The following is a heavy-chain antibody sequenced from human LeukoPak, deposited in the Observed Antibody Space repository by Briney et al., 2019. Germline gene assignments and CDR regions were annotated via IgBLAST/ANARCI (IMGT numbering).Heavy chain of an antibody. CDR2: INSGGSTI. CDR3: ARGDSTYFDY. J-gene: IGHJ4*02. V-gene: IGHV3-11*01. Sequence: GGSLRLSCAASRFTFTDYFFRWIRQAPGKGLEWVSYINSGGSTIYYADSVKGRFTISRDNAKNSLFLQMNSLRAEDTAVYYCARGDSTYFDYWSQGTLVTVSS. D-gene: IGHD6-13*01. CDR1: RFTFTDYF.